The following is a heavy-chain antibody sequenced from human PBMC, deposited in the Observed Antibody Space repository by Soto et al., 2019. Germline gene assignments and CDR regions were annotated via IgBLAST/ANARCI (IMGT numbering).Heavy chain of an antibody. D-gene: IGHD3-22*01. CDR1: GFTFSSYA. Sequence: GALRLSCAASGFTFSSYAMSWVRQAPGKGLEWVSAISGSGGSTYYADSVKGRFTISRDNSKNTLYLQMNSLRAEDTAVYYCAKKPMSSGYPSFFDYWGQGTLVTVSS. V-gene: IGHV3-23*01. CDR2: ISGSGGST. J-gene: IGHJ4*02. CDR3: AKKPMSSGYPSFFDY.